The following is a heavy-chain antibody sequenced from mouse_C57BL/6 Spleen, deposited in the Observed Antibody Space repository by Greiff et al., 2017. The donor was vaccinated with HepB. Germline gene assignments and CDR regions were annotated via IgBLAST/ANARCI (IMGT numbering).Heavy chain of an antibody. V-gene: IGHV5-16*01. CDR3: ARAHYYGSRNYSDY. CDR2: INHDGSST. Sequence: DVHLVESEGGLVQPGSSMKLSCTASGFTFSDYYMAWVRQVPEKGLEWVANINHDGSSTYYLDSLKSRFIISRDNAKNILYLQMSSLKSEDTATYYCARAHYYGSRNYSDYWGQGTTLTVSS. CDR1: GFTFSDYY. J-gene: IGHJ2*01. D-gene: IGHD1-1*01.